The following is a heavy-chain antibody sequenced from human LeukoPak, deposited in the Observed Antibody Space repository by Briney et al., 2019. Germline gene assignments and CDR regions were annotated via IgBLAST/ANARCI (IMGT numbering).Heavy chain of an antibody. CDR3: ARDRYYYDSSGYYPDAFDI. J-gene: IGHJ3*02. D-gene: IGHD3-22*01. CDR2: ISGSGGST. V-gene: IGHV3-23*01. CDR1: GFTFSSYA. Sequence: GGSLRLSCAASGFTFSSYAMSWVRQAPGKGLEWVSAISGSGGSTYYADSVKGRVTISRDNAKNSLYLQMNSLRAEDTAVYYCARDRYYYDSSGYYPDAFDIWGQGTMVTVSS.